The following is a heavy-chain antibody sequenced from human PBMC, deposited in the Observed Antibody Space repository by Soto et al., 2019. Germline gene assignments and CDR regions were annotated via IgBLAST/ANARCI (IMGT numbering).Heavy chain of an antibody. Sequence: QVHLVQSGAEVKKPGSSVNVSCKASGGTFSNYAITWVRQAPGQGLEWVGRIIPIFGTTNVAQKFQGRVTITADESTTKAYMELSGLRSDDTAVSYCAKDGGADGYFGNWLDPWGQGTLVTVSS. CDR1: GGTFSNYA. CDR2: IIPIFGTT. D-gene: IGHD5-12*01. CDR3: AKDGGADGYFGNWLDP. V-gene: IGHV1-69*15. J-gene: IGHJ5*02.